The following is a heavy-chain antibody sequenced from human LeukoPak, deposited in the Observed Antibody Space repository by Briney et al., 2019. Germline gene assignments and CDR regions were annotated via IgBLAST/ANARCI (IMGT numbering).Heavy chain of an antibody. J-gene: IGHJ3*02. V-gene: IGHV1-24*01. Sequence: GASVKVSCKVSGYTLTELSMHWVRQAPGKGLEWMGGFDPEDGETIYAQKFQGRVTMTEDTSTDTAYMELSSLRSEDTAVYYCARDRLGDYDSGGYYPDAFDIWGQGTMVTVSS. CDR2: FDPEDGET. D-gene: IGHD3-22*01. CDR1: GYTLTELS. CDR3: ARDRLGDYDSGGYYPDAFDI.